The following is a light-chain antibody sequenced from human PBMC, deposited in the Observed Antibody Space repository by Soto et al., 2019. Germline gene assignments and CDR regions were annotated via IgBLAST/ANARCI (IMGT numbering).Light chain of an antibody. CDR1: SSNIGAGYD. CDR2: GNS. V-gene: IGLV1-40*01. CDR3: LLYYGDALV. J-gene: IGLJ3*02. Sequence: QSVLTQPPSVSGAPGQRVTISCTGSSSNIGAGYDVHWYQQLPGTAPKLLIYGNSNRPSGVPDRFSGSKSGTSASLAITGLQAEDEAEYYCLLYYGDALVFGGGTKLTVL.